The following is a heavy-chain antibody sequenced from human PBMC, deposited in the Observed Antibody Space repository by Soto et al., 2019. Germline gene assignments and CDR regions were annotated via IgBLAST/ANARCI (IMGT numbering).Heavy chain of an antibody. CDR2: INPSGGST. Sequence: QVQLVQSGAEVKKPGASVKVSCKASGYTFTSYYMHWVRQAPGQGLEWMGIINPSGGSTSYAQKFHGRVTMTRDTSTSTVYMELSSLRSEDTAVYYCARVGIVWDYFDYWGQGTLVTVSS. CDR3: ARVGIVWDYFDY. J-gene: IGHJ4*02. V-gene: IGHV1-46*03. D-gene: IGHD3-16*01. CDR1: GYTFTSYY.